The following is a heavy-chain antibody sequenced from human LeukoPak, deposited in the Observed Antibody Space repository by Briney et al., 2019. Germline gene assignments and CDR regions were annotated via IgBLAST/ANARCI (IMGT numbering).Heavy chain of an antibody. CDR3: ARDRTVGYYDPSLPNNYYYYYYMDV. V-gene: IGHV3-23*01. J-gene: IGHJ6*03. CDR1: GFTLSSYA. D-gene: IGHD3-22*01. Sequence: GGFLRLSCAASGFTLSSYAMSWVRQAPGKGLEWVSGISGSGGSTYHADSVKGRFTISRDNSKNTLYLQMNSLRAEDTAVYYCARDRTVGYYDPSLPNNYYYYYYMDVWGKGTTVTVSS. CDR2: ISGSGGST.